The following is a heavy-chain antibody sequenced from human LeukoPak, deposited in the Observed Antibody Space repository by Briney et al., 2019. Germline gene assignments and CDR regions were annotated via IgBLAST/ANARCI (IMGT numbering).Heavy chain of an antibody. J-gene: IGHJ4*02. CDR2: IYHSGST. D-gene: IGHD5-18*01. CDR3: ARQYRSSPFDF. V-gene: IGHV4-38-2*01. Sequence: SETLSLTCAVSGYSISSGYYWGWIRQPPRKGREGIGSIYHSGSTYYNPSLKSRVTILVDKSTNQFSRKLSSVTAADTDVYYCARQYRSSPFDFWGQGTLVTVSS. CDR1: GYSISSGYY.